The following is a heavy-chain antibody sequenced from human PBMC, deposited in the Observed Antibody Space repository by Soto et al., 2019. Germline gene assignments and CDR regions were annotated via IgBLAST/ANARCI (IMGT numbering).Heavy chain of an antibody. Sequence: EVQLVESGGGLVKPGGSLRLSCAASGFTFSSYSMNWVRQAPGKGLEWVSSISSSSSYIYYADSVKGRFTISRDNAKNSLYRQMNGLRAEDTAVYYCASWTLGWSGSSIDYWGQETLVTVSS. CDR1: GFTFSSYS. CDR3: ASWTLGWSGSSIDY. CDR2: ISSSSSYI. V-gene: IGHV3-21*06. J-gene: IGHJ4*02. D-gene: IGHD6-25*01.